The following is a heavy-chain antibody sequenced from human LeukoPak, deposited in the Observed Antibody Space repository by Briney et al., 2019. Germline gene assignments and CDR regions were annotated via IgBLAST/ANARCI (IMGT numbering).Heavy chain of an antibody. V-gene: IGHV4-59*01. J-gene: IGHJ3*02. D-gene: IGHD3-3*01. CDR3: AGYDFWSGYRDAFDI. CDR2: IYYSGST. Sequence: PSETLSLTCTVSGGSISSYYWSWIRQPPGKGLEWNGYIYYSGSTNYNPSLKSRVTISVDTSKNQFSLKLSSVTAADTAVYYCAGYDFWSGYRDAFDIWGQGTMVTVSS. CDR1: GGSISSYY.